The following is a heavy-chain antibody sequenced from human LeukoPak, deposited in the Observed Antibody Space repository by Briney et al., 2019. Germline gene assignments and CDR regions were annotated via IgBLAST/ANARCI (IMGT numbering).Heavy chain of an antibody. CDR3: ARTYSGYDYYFDY. CDR2: INAGNGNT. D-gene: IGHD5-12*01. CDR1: GYPFTSYA. J-gene: IGHJ4*02. V-gene: IGHV1-3*01. Sequence: RRASVKVSCKASGYPFTSYAMHWVRQAPGQRLEWMGWINAGNGNTRYSQNFQGRVTFTRDTSASTAYMELSSLRSEDTAVYYCARTYSGYDYYFDYWGQGTLVTVSS.